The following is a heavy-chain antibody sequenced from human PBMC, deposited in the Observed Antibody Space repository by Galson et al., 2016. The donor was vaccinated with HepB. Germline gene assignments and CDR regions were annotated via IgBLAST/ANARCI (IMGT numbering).Heavy chain of an antibody. D-gene: IGHD6-19*01. CDR3: AKDGESSGWYDFDY. CDR1: GFPFSGYA. J-gene: IGHJ4*02. CDR2: ISGGGRNT. Sequence: SLRLSCAASGFPFSGYAMSWVRQAPGKGLEWISAISGGGRNTYYADSVKGRFPISRDNSKNTLYVQMNSLRAEDTAVYYRAKDGESSGWYDFDYWGQGTLVTVSS. V-gene: IGHV3-23*01.